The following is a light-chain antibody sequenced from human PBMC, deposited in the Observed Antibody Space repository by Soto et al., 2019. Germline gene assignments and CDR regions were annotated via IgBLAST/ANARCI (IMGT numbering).Light chain of an antibody. V-gene: IGLV2-14*01. CDR3: SSYTSRSTLSV. CDR2: EVS. Sequence: QSVLTQPASVSGSPGQSITISCTGTSSDGGGYNYVSWYQQHPGKAPKLMIYEVSNRPSGVSHRFSGYKSGNTASLTISGLQAEEVADYYCSSYTSRSTLSVFGTGTKLTVL. CDR1: SSDGGGYNY. J-gene: IGLJ1*01.